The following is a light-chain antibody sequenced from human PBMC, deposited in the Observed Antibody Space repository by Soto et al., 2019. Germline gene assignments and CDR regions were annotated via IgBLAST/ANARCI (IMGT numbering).Light chain of an antibody. Sequence: EIVMTQSPATLSVSPGERVTLSCRASQSVSSKVAWYQQKPGQAPSLLIYGESTRATGIPDRFSGSGSGTDFTLTISRLEPEDSAVYYCLQHSGTSPKTFGQGTKVDIK. CDR1: QSVSSK. V-gene: IGKV3-15*01. CDR2: GES. J-gene: IGKJ1*01. CDR3: LQHSGTSPKT.